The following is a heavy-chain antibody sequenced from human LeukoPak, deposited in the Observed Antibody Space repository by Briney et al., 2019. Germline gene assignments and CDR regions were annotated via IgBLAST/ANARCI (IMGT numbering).Heavy chain of an antibody. Sequence: SETLSLTCTVSSGSISSYYWSWIRQPPGKGLEWIGYIFSGGITNYNPSLKSRTTISLDTSESQFSLTVTSVTAADTAVYYCARGVCTSSYCYAGDYGLDVWGRGTTVTVSS. CDR2: IFSGGIT. CDR1: SGSISSYY. V-gene: IGHV4-59*08. CDR3: ARGVCTSSYCYAGDYGLDV. J-gene: IGHJ6*02. D-gene: IGHD2-2*01.